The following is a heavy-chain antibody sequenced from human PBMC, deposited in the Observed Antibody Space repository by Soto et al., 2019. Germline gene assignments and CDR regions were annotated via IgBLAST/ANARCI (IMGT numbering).Heavy chain of an antibody. J-gene: IGHJ1*01. V-gene: IGHV1-69*13. D-gene: IGHD6-13*01. Sequence: GASVKVSCKASGGTFSSYAISWVRQAPGQGLEWMGGIIPIFGTANYAQKFQGRVTITADESTSTAYMELSSLRSEDTAVYYCARRGEGIAAAPQLQHWGQGTLVTVSS. CDR1: GGTFSSYA. CDR2: IIPIFGTA. CDR3: ARRGEGIAAAPQLQH.